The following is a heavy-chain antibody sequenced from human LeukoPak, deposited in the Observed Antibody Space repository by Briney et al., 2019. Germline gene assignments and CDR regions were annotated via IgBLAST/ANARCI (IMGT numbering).Heavy chain of an antibody. V-gene: IGHV1-8*01. J-gene: IGHJ6*03. CDR1: GYTFTSYD. CDR3: AAYARPHYYYYMDV. D-gene: IGHD6-6*01. CDR2: MNLNSGNT. Sequence: GASVTVSCKASGYTFTSYDINWVRQATGQGLEWMGWMNLNSGNTGYAQKFQGRVTMTRNTSISTAYMELSSLRSEDTAVYYCAAYARPHYYYYMDVWGKGTTVTVSS.